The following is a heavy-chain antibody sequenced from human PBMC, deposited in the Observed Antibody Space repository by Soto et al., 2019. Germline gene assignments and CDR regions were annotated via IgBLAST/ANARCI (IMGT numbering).Heavy chain of an antibody. D-gene: IGHD3-10*01. CDR3: ARGGGWVGDPSFDS. CDR1: GYTFTSYT. J-gene: IGHJ4*02. CDR2: TNAGNGNK. Sequence: QVQLVQSGAEVKKPGASVKVSCQASGYTFTSYTLHWVRQAPGQGPEWMGWTNAGNGNKKFSQRFQGRLTITSDRSASTANMELSSLNFEDTAVYYCARGGGWVGDPSFDSWGQGTLVTVSS. V-gene: IGHV1-3*01.